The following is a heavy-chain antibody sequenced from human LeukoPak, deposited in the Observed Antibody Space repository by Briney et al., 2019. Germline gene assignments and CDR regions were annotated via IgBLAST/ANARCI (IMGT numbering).Heavy chain of an antibody. J-gene: IGHJ4*02. CDR1: GDSVSSNSAA. CDR2: TYYRSKYYD. V-gene: IGHV6-1*01. CDR3: TRGGTLASPGFDY. Sequence: SQTLSLTCAISGDSVSSNSAAWNWIRQSPSRGLEWLGRTYYRSKYYDEYAVSVKGRITINADTTKNQSSLQLNSVTPEDTAVYYCTRGGTLASPGFDYWGQGTLVTVSS.